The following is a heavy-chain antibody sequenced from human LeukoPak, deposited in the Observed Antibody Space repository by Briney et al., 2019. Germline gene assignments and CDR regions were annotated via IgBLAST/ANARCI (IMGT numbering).Heavy chain of an antibody. CDR2: IYHSGST. V-gene: IGHV4-38-2*02. CDR1: GYSISSGYY. Sequence: SETLSLTCTVSGYSISSGYYWGWIRPPPGKGLEWIGSIYHSGSTSYNPSLKSRVTISVDTSKNQFSLNLSSVTGADTAVYYCARSPISMIVGHYYYYMDVWGQGTTVTVSS. CDR3: ARSPISMIVGHYYYYMDV. J-gene: IGHJ6*03. D-gene: IGHD3-22*01.